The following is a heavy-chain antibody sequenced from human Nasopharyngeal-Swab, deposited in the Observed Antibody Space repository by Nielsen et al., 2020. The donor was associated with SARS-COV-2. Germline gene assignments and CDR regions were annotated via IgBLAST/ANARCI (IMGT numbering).Heavy chain of an antibody. Sequence: ASVKVSCKASGYTFTSYYMHWVRQAPGRGLERMGIINPSGGSTSYAQKFQGRVTMTRDTSTSTVYMELSSLRSEDTAVYYCARTPYYDILTGYYRGAGDYYYYYGMDVWGQGTTVTVSS. CDR2: INPSGGST. J-gene: IGHJ6*02. CDR3: ARTPYYDILTGYYRGAGDYYYYYGMDV. V-gene: IGHV1-46*01. D-gene: IGHD3-9*01. CDR1: GYTFTSYY.